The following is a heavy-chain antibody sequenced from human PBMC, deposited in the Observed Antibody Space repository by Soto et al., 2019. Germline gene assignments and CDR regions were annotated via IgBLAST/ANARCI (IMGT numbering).Heavy chain of an antibody. D-gene: IGHD6-13*01. V-gene: IGHV1-18*01. CDR1: GYTFSSYG. Sequence: GASVKVSCKASGYTFSSYGISWGRQDPGQGLEWMGWISAYNGNEKYAQKLQGRVTMTTDTSTSTAYMELRSLRSDDTAVYYCARDLGQQLFDYWGQGTLVTVSS. J-gene: IGHJ4*02. CDR3: ARDLGQQLFDY. CDR2: ISAYNGNE.